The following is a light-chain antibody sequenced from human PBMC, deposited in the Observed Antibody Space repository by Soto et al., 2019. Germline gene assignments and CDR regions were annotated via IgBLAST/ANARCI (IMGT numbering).Light chain of an antibody. Sequence: EIVLTQSPCTLSFSPWERATLSCMASQSVSSTYLTWYQQKPGQAPRLVIYGASSRATGIPDRFSGSGSGTDFTLTISRLEPEDFAVYYCQQYGGSLITFGQGTRLEMK. V-gene: IGKV3-20*01. J-gene: IGKJ5*01. CDR3: QQYGGSLIT. CDR1: QSVSSTY. CDR2: GAS.